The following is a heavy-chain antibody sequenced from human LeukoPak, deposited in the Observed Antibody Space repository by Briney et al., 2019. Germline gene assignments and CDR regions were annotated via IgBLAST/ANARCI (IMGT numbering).Heavy chain of an antibody. Sequence: SETLSLTCAVYGGSFSGYYWSWIRQPPGKGLEWIGEINHSGSTNYNPSLKSRVTISVDTSKNQFSLKLSSVTAADTAVYYCARDGRGGFDYWGQGTLVTVSS. D-gene: IGHD1-26*01. J-gene: IGHJ4*02. CDR1: GGSFSGYY. CDR2: INHSGST. CDR3: ARDGRGGFDY. V-gene: IGHV4-34*01.